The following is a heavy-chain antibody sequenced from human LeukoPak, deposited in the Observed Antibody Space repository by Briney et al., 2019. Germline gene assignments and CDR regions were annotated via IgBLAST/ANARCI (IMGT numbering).Heavy chain of an antibody. CDR1: GYTFTGYY. D-gene: IGHD3-10*01. J-gene: IGHJ4*02. CDR2: INPNSGGT. V-gene: IGHV1-2*02. Sequence: ASVKVSCKASGYTFTGYYLHWVRQAPGQGLEWMGWINPNSGGTSYAQKFQGRVTMTRDTSISTAYMDLSSLRSDDTAVYYCARGGWVRGVITRNGLDYWGQGTLVTVSS. CDR3: ARGGWVRGVITRNGLDY.